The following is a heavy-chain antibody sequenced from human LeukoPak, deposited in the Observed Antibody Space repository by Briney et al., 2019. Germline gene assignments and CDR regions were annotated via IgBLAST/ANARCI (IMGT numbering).Heavy chain of an antibody. J-gene: IGHJ4*02. Sequence: PGGSLRLSCAASGFTFSSYGMNWVRQAPGKGLEWVSYISSSGSTIYYADSVKGRFTISRDNAKNSLYLQMNSLRAEDTAVYYCARRPYSSGWETSEPFDYWGQGTLVTVSS. CDR3: ARRPYSSGWETSEPFDY. CDR1: GFTFSSYG. D-gene: IGHD6-19*01. V-gene: IGHV3-48*03. CDR2: ISSSGSTI.